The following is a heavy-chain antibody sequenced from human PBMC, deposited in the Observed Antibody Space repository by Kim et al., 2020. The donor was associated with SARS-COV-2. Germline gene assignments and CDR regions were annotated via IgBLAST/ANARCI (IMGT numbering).Heavy chain of an antibody. Sequence: GGSLRLSCAASGFTFSSYAMHWVRQAPGKGLEWVAVISYDGSNKYYADSVKGRFTISRDNSKNTLYLQMNSLRAEDTAVYYCARDSCPHSSSCPNWFDPWGQGTLVTVSS. CDR3: ARDSCPHSSSCPNWFDP. CDR1: GFTFSSYA. V-gene: IGHV3-30*04. D-gene: IGHD6-13*01. CDR2: ISYDGSNK. J-gene: IGHJ5*02.